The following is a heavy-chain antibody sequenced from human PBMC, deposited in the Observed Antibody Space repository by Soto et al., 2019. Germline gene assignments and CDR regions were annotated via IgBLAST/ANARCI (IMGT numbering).Heavy chain of an antibody. J-gene: IGHJ3*02. CDR3: ARYDFCSGHGGAFDI. CDR2: IYYSGST. CDR1: GGSISSYY. D-gene: IGHD3-3*01. Sequence: SETLSLTCTVSGGSISSYYWSWIRQPPGKGLEWIGYIYYSGSTNYNPSLKSRVTISVDTSKNQFSLKLSSVTAADTAVYYCARYDFCSGHGGAFDIWGQGTMVTVSS. V-gene: IGHV4-59*01.